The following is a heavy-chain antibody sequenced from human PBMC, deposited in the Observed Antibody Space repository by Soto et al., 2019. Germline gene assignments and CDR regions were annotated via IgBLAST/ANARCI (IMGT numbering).Heavy chain of an antibody. V-gene: IGHV4-34*01. Sequence: SETLSLTCAVYGGSFSGYYWSWIRQPPGKGLEWIGEINHSGSTNYNPSLKSRVTISVDTSKNQFSLKLSSVTAADTAVYYCARVQNDYGDYNFDYWGQGTLVTVSS. CDR3: ARVQNDYGDYNFDY. CDR1: GGSFSGYY. J-gene: IGHJ4*02. D-gene: IGHD4-17*01. CDR2: INHSGST.